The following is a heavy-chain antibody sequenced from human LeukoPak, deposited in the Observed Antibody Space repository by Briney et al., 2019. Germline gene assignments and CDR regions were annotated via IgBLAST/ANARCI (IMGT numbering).Heavy chain of an antibody. Sequence: SETLSLTCTVSGGSISSGSYYWSWIRQPAGKGLEWIGRIYTSGSTNYNPSLKSRVTISVDTSKNQFSLKLSSVTAADTAVYYCARETGRGGWYELDAFDIWGQGTMVTVSS. CDR3: ARETGRGGWYELDAFDI. V-gene: IGHV4-61*02. D-gene: IGHD6-19*01. CDR1: GGSISSGSYY. CDR2: IYTSGST. J-gene: IGHJ3*02.